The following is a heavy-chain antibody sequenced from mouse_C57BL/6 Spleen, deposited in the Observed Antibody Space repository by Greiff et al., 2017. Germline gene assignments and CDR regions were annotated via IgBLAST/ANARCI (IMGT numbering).Heavy chain of an antibody. D-gene: IGHD3-3*01. Sequence: QVQLQQSGAELAKPGASVKLSCKASGYTFTSYWMHWVKQRPGKGLEWIGYINPSSGYTKYNQKFKDKATLTADKSTSTAYMQLGSLTYEDSAGYYCAKEGDSWFAYWGQGTLVTVSA. CDR1: GYTFTSYW. J-gene: IGHJ3*01. CDR3: AKEGDSWFAY. CDR2: INPSSGYT. V-gene: IGHV1-7*01.